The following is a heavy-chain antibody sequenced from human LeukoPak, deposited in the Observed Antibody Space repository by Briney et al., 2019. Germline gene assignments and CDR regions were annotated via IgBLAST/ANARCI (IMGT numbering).Heavy chain of an antibody. CDR3: ARKGYYDSKDFDY. CDR1: GVSISSINW. CDR2: IYHSGST. J-gene: IGHJ4*02. Sequence: SETLSLTCAVSGVSISSINWWSWVRLPPGKGLEWIGEIYHSGSTNYNPSLKSRVTISADKSKNQFSLKLSSVTAADTAVYYCARKGYYDSKDFDYWGQGTLVTVSS. V-gene: IGHV4-4*02. D-gene: IGHD3-22*01.